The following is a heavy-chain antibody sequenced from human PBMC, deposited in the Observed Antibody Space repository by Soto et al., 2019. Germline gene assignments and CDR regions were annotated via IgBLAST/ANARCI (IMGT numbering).Heavy chain of an antibody. CDR1: GFTFGDYA. V-gene: IGHV3-23*01. CDR3: AKDPRPAPFPLDV. Sequence: GGSLRLSCTASGFTFGDYAMSWFRQAPGKGLEWVSAISGSGGSTYYADSVKGRFTISRDNSKNTLYLQMNSLRAEDTAVYYCAKDPRPAPFPLDVWGKGTTVTVSS. J-gene: IGHJ6*04. D-gene: IGHD2-2*01. CDR2: ISGSGGST.